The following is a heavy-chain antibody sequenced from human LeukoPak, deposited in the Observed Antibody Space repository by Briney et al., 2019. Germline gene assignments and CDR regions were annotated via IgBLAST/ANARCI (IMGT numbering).Heavy chain of an antibody. Sequence: PSETLSLTCTVSGGSISSSSYYWGWIRQPPGKGLEWIGSIYYSGSTYYNPSLKSRVTISVDTSKNQFSLKLSSVTAADTAVYYCARRRIAARPFDYWGQGTLVTVSS. CDR1: GGSISSSSYY. V-gene: IGHV4-39*01. CDR2: IYYSGST. D-gene: IGHD6-6*01. CDR3: ARRRIAARPFDY. J-gene: IGHJ4*02.